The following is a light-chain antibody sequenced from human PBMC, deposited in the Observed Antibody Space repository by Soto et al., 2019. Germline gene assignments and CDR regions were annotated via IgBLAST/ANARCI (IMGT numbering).Light chain of an antibody. V-gene: IGKV1-5*03. CDR1: QSISPW. CDR3: QQYNSYSPWT. CDR2: KAS. J-gene: IGKJ1*01. Sequence: DIQMTQSPSTLSASVGDRVTITCRASQSISPWLAWYQQKRGKAPKLLIYKASSLESGVPSRFSGSGSGTEFTLTISSLQPDDFATYYCQQYNSYSPWTFGQGTKVDIK.